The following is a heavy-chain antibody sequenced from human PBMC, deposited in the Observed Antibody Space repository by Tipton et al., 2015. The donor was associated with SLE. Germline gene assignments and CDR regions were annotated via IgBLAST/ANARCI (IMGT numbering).Heavy chain of an antibody. CDR3: ARETDIVVVPAASNWFDP. V-gene: IGHV4-39*07. CDR2: IYTSGST. Sequence: TLSLTCTVSGGSISSSSYYWGWIRQPPGKGLEWIGRIYTSGSTNYNPSLKSRVTMSVDTSKNQFSLKLSSVTAADTAVYYCARETDIVVVPAASNWFDPWGQGTLVTVSS. J-gene: IGHJ5*02. CDR1: GGSISSSSYY. D-gene: IGHD2-2*01.